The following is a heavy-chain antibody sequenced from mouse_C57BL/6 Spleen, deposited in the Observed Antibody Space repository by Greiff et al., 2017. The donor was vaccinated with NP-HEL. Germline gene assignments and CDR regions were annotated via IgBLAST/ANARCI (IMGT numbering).Heavy chain of an antibody. D-gene: IGHD1-2*01. V-gene: IGHV5-17*01. Sequence: EVMLVESGGGLVKPGGSLKLSCAASGFTFSDYGMHWVRQAPEKGLEWVAYISSGSSTIYYADTVKGRFTISRDNAKNTLFLQMTSLRSEDTAMYYCARPRLWYFDVWGTGTTVTVSS. CDR3: ARPRLWYFDV. CDR1: GFTFSDYG. CDR2: ISSGSSTI. J-gene: IGHJ1*03.